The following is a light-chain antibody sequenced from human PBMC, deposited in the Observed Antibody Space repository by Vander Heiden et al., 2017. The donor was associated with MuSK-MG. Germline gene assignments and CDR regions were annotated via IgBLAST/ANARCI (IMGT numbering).Light chain of an antibody. Sequence: QSVLTQPRSVSGAPGQRVTISCTGSSSNIGAGYDVHWYQQLPGTAPKLLIYGNSNRPSGVPDRFSGSKSGTSASLAITGLQAEDEADYYCQSYDSSLDVVFGGGTKLTVL. J-gene: IGLJ2*01. CDR1: SSNIGAGYD. CDR3: QSYDSSLDVV. CDR2: GNS. V-gene: IGLV1-40*01.